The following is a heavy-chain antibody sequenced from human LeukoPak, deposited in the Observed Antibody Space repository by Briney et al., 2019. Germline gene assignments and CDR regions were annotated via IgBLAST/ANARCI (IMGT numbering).Heavy chain of an antibody. Sequence: PSETLSLTCTVSGGSISSYYWSWIRQPPGKGLEWIGYIYYSGSTNYNPSLKSRVTISVDTPKNQFSLKLSSVTAADTAVYYCAREPPSAAGAARPKGLIDYWGQGTLVTVSS. CDR3: AREPPSAAGAARPKGLIDY. CDR2: IYYSGST. J-gene: IGHJ4*02. CDR1: GGSISSYY. D-gene: IGHD6-6*01. V-gene: IGHV4-59*01.